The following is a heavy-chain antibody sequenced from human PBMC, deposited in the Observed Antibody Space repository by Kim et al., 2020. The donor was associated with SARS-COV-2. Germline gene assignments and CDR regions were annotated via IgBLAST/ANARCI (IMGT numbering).Heavy chain of an antibody. Sequence: SETLSLTCAVYGGSFSGYYWSWIRQPPGKGLEWIGEINHSGSTNYNPSLKSRVTISVDTSKNQFSLKLSSVTAADTAVYYCARDMRDGGNYWGQGTLVTVSS. J-gene: IGHJ4*02. D-gene: IGHD1-26*01. V-gene: IGHV4-34*01. CDR3: ARDMRDGGNY. CDR2: INHSGST. CDR1: GGSFSGYY.